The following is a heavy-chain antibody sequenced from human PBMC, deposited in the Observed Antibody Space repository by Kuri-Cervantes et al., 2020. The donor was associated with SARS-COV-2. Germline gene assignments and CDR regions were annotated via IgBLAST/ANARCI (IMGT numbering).Heavy chain of an antibody. D-gene: IGHD1-14*01. CDR2: INPNSGGT. J-gene: IGHJ5*02. Sequence: ASVKVSCMTSGYTFLGYYIHWVRQAPGQGLEWMGWINPNSGGTSYAQKYRGRLTLTIDTSISTAYMELSRLTSDDTAMYYCARAETGLWFDPWGQGTLVTVSS. CDR1: GYTFLGYY. CDR3: ARAETGLWFDP. V-gene: IGHV1-2*02.